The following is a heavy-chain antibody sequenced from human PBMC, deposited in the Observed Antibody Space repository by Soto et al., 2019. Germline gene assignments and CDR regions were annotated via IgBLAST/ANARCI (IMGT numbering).Heavy chain of an antibody. D-gene: IGHD3-16*02. CDR2: INHSGST. J-gene: IGHJ3*02. V-gene: IGHV4-34*09. Sequence: SETLSLTCAVYGGSFSGYYWSWIRQPPGKGLEWIGEINHSGSTNYNPSLKSRVTISVDTSKNQFSLKLSSVTAADTAVYYCAREYGWGSHRFYAFDIWGQGTMVTVSS. CDR3: AREYGWGSHRFYAFDI. CDR1: GGSFSGYY.